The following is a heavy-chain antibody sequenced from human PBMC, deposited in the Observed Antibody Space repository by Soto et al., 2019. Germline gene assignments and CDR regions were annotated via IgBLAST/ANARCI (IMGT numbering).Heavy chain of an antibody. V-gene: IGHV4-59*01. CDR3: ARTDVGATDYYYYYGMDV. D-gene: IGHD1-26*01. J-gene: IGHJ6*02. Sequence: SETLSLSCTVSGGSISSYYWSWIRQPPGKGLEWIGYIYYSGSTNYNPSLKSRVTISVDTSKNQFSLKLSSVTAADTAVYYCARTDVGATDYYYYYGMDVWGQGTTVTVSS. CDR2: IYYSGST. CDR1: GGSISSYY.